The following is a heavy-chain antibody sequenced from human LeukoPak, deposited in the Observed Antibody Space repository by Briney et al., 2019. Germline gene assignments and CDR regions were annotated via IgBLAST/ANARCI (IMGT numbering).Heavy chain of an antibody. D-gene: IGHD3-10*01. CDR3: ARDRDYYNYFEY. CDR2: IKHYGSEK. V-gene: IGHV3-7*04. Sequence: GGSLRLSCAASGFTLSRYWMSWVRQAPGKGLEWVANIKHYGSEKYYVDSVKGRFTISRDNAKNSLYLQMHSQRCEDTAVYYCARDRDYYNYFEYWGQGTLVTVSS. J-gene: IGHJ4*02. CDR1: GFTLSRYW.